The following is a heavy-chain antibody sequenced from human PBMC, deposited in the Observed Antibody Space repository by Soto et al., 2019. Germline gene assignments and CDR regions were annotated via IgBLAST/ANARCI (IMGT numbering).Heavy chain of an antibody. CDR2: ISAYNGNT. D-gene: IGHD6-19*01. J-gene: IGHJ5*02. V-gene: IGHV1-18*01. CDR3: AREVIAVAGNWFDP. Sequence: ASVKVSCKASGYTFTSYGIIWVRQAPGQGLEWMGWISAYNGNTNYAQKLQGRVTMTTDTSTSTAYMELRSLRSDDTAVYYCAREVIAVAGNWFDPWGQGTLVTVSS. CDR1: GYTFTSYG.